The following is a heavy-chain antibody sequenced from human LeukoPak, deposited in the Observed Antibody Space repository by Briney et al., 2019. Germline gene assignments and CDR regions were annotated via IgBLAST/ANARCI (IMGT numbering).Heavy chain of an antibody. D-gene: IGHD3-10*01. Sequence: EGSLRLSCAASGFTVSSNYMSWVRQAPGKGLEWVSVIYSGGSTYYTDSVTGRFTIFRDNSKNTVYLYMNSLRADDTAVYYCVRESGFGQLFPYVFDIWGQGTMVTVSS. V-gene: IGHV3-53*01. CDR2: IYSGGST. J-gene: IGHJ3*02. CDR1: GFTVSSNY. CDR3: VRESGFGQLFPYVFDI.